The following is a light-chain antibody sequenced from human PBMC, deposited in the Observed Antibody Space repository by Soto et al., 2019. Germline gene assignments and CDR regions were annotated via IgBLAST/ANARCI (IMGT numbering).Light chain of an antibody. V-gene: IGKV3-20*01. CDR1: QSVSSTY. CDR3: QQYNNWPWT. CDR2: GAS. Sequence: EIVLTQSPGTLSLSPGERATLSCRASQSVSSTYLAWYQQKPGQAPRPLIYGASSRATGIPDRFSGSGSGTDFTLTINRLEPEDFAVYYCQQYNNWPWTFGQGTKVDIK. J-gene: IGKJ1*01.